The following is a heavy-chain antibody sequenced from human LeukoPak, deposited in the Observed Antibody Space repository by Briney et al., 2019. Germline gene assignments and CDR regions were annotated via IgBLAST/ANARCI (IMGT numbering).Heavy chain of an antibody. CDR3: TRVDGGGYYDY. J-gene: IGHJ4*02. V-gene: IGHV3-21*04. CDR1: GFTFSTYS. D-gene: IGHD4-23*01. Sequence: GGSLRLSCAASGFTFSTYSMNWVRQAPGKGLEWVSSISSGSDHIYYADSVKGRFTISRDNAKNSLYLQMDSLRAEDTAVYYCTRVDGGGYYDYWGQGTLVTVSS. CDR2: ISSGSDHI.